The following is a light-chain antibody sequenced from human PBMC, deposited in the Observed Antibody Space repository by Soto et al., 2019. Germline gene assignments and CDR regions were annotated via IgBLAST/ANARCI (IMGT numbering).Light chain of an antibody. Sequence: QSMLTQPPSASGTPGQRVTISCSGSSSNIGSNYVYWYQQLPGTAPKLLIYSNNQRPSGVPDRFSGSKSGTSASLAISGLRSEDEADYYCAAWDDSLSGRGVVFGGGTKLTVL. J-gene: IGLJ2*01. CDR1: SSNIGSNY. CDR2: SNN. V-gene: IGLV1-47*02. CDR3: AAWDDSLSGRGVV.